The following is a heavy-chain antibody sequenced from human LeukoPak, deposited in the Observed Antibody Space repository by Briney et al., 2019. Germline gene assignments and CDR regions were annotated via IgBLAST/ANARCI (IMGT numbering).Heavy chain of an antibody. Sequence: PGGSLRLSCAASGFTFSSYAMSWVRQAPGKGLEWVSAISGSGATTYYADSVKSRFTISRDKSNNTLYLQMNSLRAEDTAVYYCAKDYAYYYGSGIGGFDYWGQGTLVTVSS. CDR1: GFTFSSYA. CDR2: ISGSGATT. V-gene: IGHV3-23*01. CDR3: AKDYAYYYGSGIGGFDY. D-gene: IGHD3-10*01. J-gene: IGHJ4*02.